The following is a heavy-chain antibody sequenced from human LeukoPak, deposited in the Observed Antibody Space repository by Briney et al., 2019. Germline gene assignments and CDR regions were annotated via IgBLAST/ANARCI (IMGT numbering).Heavy chain of an antibody. CDR2: ISSSSSTI. CDR3: ARDASGWYHRFDY. V-gene: IGHV3-48*04. J-gene: IGHJ4*02. Sequence: GGSLRLSCAASGFTFSSYSMNWVRQAPGKGLEWVSYISSSSSTIYYADSVKGRFTISRDDAKNSLYLQMNSLRAEDTAVYYCARDASGWYHRFDYWGQGTLVTVSS. CDR1: GFTFSSYS. D-gene: IGHD6-19*01.